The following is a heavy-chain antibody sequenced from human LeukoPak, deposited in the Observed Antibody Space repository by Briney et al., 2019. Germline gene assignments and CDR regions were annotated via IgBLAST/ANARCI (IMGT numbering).Heavy chain of an antibody. CDR1: GFTFRSYA. CDR2: ISNDGSSE. D-gene: IGHD1-26*01. CDR3: ARSGYSGRFPAYFDY. Sequence: GMSLRLSCAASGFTFRSYAMHWVRQAPGKGLEWVAVISNDGSSEYYGDSVKGRFTISRDNSKDTLYLQMNSLRAEDTAVYYCARSGYSGRFPAYFDYWGQETLVTVSS. V-gene: IGHV3-30-3*01. J-gene: IGHJ4*02.